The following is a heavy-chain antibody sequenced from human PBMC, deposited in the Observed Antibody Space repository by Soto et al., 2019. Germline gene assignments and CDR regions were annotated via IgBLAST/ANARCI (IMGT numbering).Heavy chain of an antibody. J-gene: IGHJ4*02. CDR2: IKSDGSDR. V-gene: IGHV3-7*05. Sequence: EVHLVESGGGWVQPGGSLRLSCAASGFIFSNYWMSWVRQAPGKGPEWVAKIKSDGSDRYYADSVRGRFTISRDNAKNSLYLQMNSLRAEDTAVYYCLREADWGQGILMTVSS. CDR1: GFIFSNYW. CDR3: LREAD.